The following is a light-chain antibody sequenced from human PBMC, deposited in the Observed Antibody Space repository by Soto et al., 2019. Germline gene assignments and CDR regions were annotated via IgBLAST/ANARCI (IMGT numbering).Light chain of an antibody. V-gene: IGLV2-14*01. CDR2: EVR. Sequence: QSALTQPASVSGSPGQSITISCTGTNRDIGAYDYITWYQQHPGKAPKVMIYEVRYRPSGVSNRFSGSKSGNTASLTISGLQAEDGADYYCTSYTSSSTVIFGGGTKLTVL. J-gene: IGLJ2*01. CDR3: TSYTSSSTVI. CDR1: NRDIGAYDY.